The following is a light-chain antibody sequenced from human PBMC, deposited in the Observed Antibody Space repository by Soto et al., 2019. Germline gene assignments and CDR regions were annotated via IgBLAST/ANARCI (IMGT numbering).Light chain of an antibody. CDR2: QVT. V-gene: IGLV2-14*01. CDR1: TRDIAGYNY. CDR3: TSFSSSTSLYV. Sequence: QSAQSQPPSVCGSLGQAITISCTGTTRDIAGYNYISWYQQLPGKAPKLMIYQVTIRPSGISNRFSGSKSGNTASLTISGLQAEDEADYYCTSFSSSTSLYVFGTGTKVTVL. J-gene: IGLJ1*01.